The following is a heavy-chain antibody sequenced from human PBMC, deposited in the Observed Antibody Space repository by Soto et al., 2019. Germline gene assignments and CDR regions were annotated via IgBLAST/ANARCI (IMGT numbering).Heavy chain of an antibody. J-gene: IGHJ6*02. V-gene: IGHV3-9*01. CDR2: ISWNSGSI. CDR1: GFTFDDYA. D-gene: IGHD1-1*01. Sequence: EVQLVESGGGLVQPGRSLRLSCAASGFTFDDYAMHWVRQAPGKGLEWVSGISWNSGSIGYADSVKGRFTISRDNAKNSLYLQMNSLRAEDTALYNCAKDMSQEPPFIYYGMDVWGQGTTVTVSS. CDR3: AKDMSQEPPFIYYGMDV.